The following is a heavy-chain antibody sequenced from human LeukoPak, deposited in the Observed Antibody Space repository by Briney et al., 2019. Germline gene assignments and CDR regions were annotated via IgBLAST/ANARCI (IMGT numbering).Heavy chain of an antibody. CDR1: GYTFTSYG. CDR3: ARADPRSGGRGPLFDY. J-gene: IGHJ4*02. V-gene: IGHV1-46*01. CDR2: INPSGGST. D-gene: IGHD2-15*01. Sequence: ASVKVSCKASGYTFTSYGISCVRQTPGQGLEWMGIINPSGGSTSYAQKFQGRVTMTRDTSANTVYMDLSSLRSEDTAVYYCARADPRSGGRGPLFDYWGQGTLVTVSS.